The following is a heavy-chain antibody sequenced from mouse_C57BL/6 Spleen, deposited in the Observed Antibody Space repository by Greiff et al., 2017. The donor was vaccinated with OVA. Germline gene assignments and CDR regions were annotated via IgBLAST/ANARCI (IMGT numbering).Heavy chain of an antibody. CDR2: IYPGDGDT. V-gene: IGHV1-82*01. Sequence: QVQLKESGPELVKPGASVKISCKASGYAFSSSWMNWVKQRPGKGLEWIGRIYPGDGDTNYNGKFKGKATLTADKSSSTAYIQLSSLTSEDSAVYFCARGSSYAMDYWGQGTSVTVSS. J-gene: IGHJ4*01. CDR3: ARGSSYAMDY. CDR1: GYAFSSSW.